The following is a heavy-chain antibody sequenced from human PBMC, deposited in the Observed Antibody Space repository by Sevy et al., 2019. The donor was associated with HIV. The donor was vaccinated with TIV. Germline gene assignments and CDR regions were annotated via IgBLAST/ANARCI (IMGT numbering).Heavy chain of an antibody. CDR3: ASFRYSSGWPTPNYYYYYMDV. CDR2: TYYRSKWYN. CDR1: GDSVSSNSAA. V-gene: IGHV6-1*01. D-gene: IGHD6-19*01. Sequence: KQSQTLSLTCAISGDSVSSNSAAWNWIRQSPSRGLEWLGRTYYRSKWYNDYAVSVKSRITINPDTSKNQFSLQLNSVTPEDTAVYYCASFRYSSGWPTPNYYYYYMDVWGKGTTVTVSS. J-gene: IGHJ6*03.